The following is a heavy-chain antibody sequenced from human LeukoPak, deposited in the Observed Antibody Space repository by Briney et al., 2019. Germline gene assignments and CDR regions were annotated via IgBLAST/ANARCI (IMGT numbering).Heavy chain of an antibody. CDR3: AREELGCSSTTCYSFDY. CDR2: IYSSEIT. V-gene: IGHV4-4*07. D-gene: IGHD2-2*01. J-gene: IGHJ4*02. CDR1: GDSMSSYY. Sequence: SSETLSLTCTVSGDSMSSYYWSWIRQPAGKGLEWIGRIYSSEITNYNPSLKSRVTMSLDMSKNQFSLELRSVTAADTALYYCAREELGCSSTTCYSFDYWGLGTLVTVSS.